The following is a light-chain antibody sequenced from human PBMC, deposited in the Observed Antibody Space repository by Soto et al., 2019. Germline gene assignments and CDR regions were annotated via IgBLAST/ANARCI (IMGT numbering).Light chain of an antibody. CDR2: DIS. CDR1: QSLTDPY. J-gene: IGKJ1*01. V-gene: IGKV3D-20*02. CDR3: HQRQSWPRT. Sequence: ENVLTQSPGTLSLSPGGRATLFCRARQSLTDPYIAWYQQKPGQAPRLLIYDISSRATGIPDKFSGGGSGTDFTLTISDVQPEDFALYYCHQRQSWPRTFGQGTKVDIK.